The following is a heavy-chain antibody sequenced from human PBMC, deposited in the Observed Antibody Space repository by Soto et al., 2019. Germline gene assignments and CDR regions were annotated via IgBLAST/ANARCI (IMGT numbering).Heavy chain of an antibody. CDR3: ARVSGYSYGPRAYYYYGMGV. J-gene: IGHJ6*02. CDR2: IYYSGST. V-gene: IGHV4-61*01. Sequence: TSETLSLTCTVSGGSVSSGSYYWSWIRQPPGKGLEWIGYIYYSGSTNYNPSLKSRVTISVDTSKNQFSLKLSSVTAADTAVYYCARVSGYSYGPRAYYYYGMGVWGQGTTVTVSS. CDR1: GGSVSSGSYY. D-gene: IGHD5-18*01.